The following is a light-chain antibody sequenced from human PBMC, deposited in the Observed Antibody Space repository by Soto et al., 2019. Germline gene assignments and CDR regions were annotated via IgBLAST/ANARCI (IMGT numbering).Light chain of an antibody. Sequence: EIVLTQSPGTLSLCPGERATISCRASQSVTSIYIAWFQQKPGQAPRLLIYGASSRVTGVPDRFSGSGSGADFTLTISRLEPEDFAAYYCQHFGGSPLYAFGQGTKLESK. CDR3: QHFGGSPLYA. J-gene: IGKJ2*01. CDR1: QSVTSIY. CDR2: GAS. V-gene: IGKV3-20*01.